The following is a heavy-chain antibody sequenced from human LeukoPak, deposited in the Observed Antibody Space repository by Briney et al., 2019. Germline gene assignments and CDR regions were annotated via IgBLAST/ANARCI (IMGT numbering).Heavy chain of an antibody. CDR3: ARVLVVPAAILEWFDP. Sequence: SETLSLTCTVSGGSISSYYWSWIRQPPGNGLEWIGYIYYSGSTNYNPSLKSRVTISVDTSKNQFSLKLSSVTAADTAVYYCARVLVVPAAILEWFDPWGQGTLVTVSS. V-gene: IGHV4-59*01. CDR1: GGSISSYY. CDR2: IYYSGST. D-gene: IGHD2-2*02. J-gene: IGHJ5*02.